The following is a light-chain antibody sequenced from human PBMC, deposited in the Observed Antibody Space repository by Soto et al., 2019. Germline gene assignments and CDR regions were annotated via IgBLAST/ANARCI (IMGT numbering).Light chain of an antibody. V-gene: IGKV3-11*01. CDR3: QQRSNWPPAT. J-gene: IGKJ1*01. Sequence: EIVLTQSPATLSLSPGERATLSCRASQSVSSYLAWYQQKPGQAPRLLIYDASNRATGIPARFSGSGSGTDFTLTISSLEHEDFAAYYCQQRSNWPPATFGQGTKVEIK. CDR1: QSVSSY. CDR2: DAS.